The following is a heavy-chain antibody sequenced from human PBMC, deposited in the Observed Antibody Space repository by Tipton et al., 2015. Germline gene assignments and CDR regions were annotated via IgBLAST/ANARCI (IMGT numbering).Heavy chain of an antibody. J-gene: IGHJ3*01. CDR2: LYYNDNI. Sequence: LRLSCTVSGGSFSDYYWGWIRRPPGKGLEWIVSLYYNDNIYYNPSLQSRVAMSADTSRNQFSLNLTSVTAADTSVHHCVRPANHGFDVWGQGTMVTVSS. V-gene: IGHV4-39*01. CDR3: VRPANHGFDV. CDR1: GGSFSDYY.